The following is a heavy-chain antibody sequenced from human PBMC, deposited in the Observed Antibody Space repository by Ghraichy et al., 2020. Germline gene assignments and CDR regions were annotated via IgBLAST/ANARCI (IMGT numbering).Heavy chain of an antibody. D-gene: IGHD6-19*01. CDR3: ARETYQWYFDY. CDR2: IYYRGST. V-gene: IGHV4-59*11. Sequence: SETLSLTCTVSGASITSHYWSWIRQSPGRGLEWIGYIYYRGSTNYNPSLESRVTMSIDTSKSQFSLRLTSATATDTVVYYCARETYQWYFDYWGQGTLVIVSS. CDR1: GASITSHY. J-gene: IGHJ4*02.